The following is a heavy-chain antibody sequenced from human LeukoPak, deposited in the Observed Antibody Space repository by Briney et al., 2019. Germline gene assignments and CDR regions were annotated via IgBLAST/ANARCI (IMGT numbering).Heavy chain of an antibody. V-gene: IGHV1-18*01. CDR1: GFTFSSYA. CDR2: ISAYNGNT. J-gene: IGHJ3*02. Sequence: PGRSLRLSCAASGFTFSSYAMHWVRQAPGQGLEWMGWISAYNGNTNYAQKLQGRVTMTTDTSTSTAYMELRSLRSDDTAVYYCASSVVVTATTHDAFDIWGQGTMVTVSS. CDR3: ASSVVVTATTHDAFDI. D-gene: IGHD2-21*02.